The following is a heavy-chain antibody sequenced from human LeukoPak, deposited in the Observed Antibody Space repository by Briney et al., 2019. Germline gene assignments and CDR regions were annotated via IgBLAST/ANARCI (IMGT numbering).Heavy chain of an antibody. J-gene: IGHJ4*02. CDR1: GYTFTSYG. D-gene: IGHD2-2*01. CDR3: ARDRALGYCSSTSCDYLDY. CDR2: ISAYNGNT. Sequence: GASVKVSCKASGYTFTSYGISWVRQAPGQGLEWMGWISAYNGNTNYAQKLQGRVTMTTDTSTSTAYMELRSLRSDDTAVYYCARDRALGYCSSTSCDYLDYWGQGTLVTVSS. V-gene: IGHV1-18*01.